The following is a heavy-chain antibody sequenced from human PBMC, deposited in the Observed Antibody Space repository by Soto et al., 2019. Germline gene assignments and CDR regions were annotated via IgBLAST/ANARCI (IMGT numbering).Heavy chain of an antibody. CDR2: ISATGGST. V-gene: IGHV3-23*01. J-gene: IGHJ4*02. CDR1: GFTFNNYA. CDR3: AKDRLAGNFDY. Sequence: GALRLSCAASGFTFNNYAMNWVRQAPGKGLEWVATISATGGSTYYADSVKGRFTISRDNSKNTLYWQMNGLRVEDTAVYYCAKDRLAGNFDYWGQGTQVTVSS.